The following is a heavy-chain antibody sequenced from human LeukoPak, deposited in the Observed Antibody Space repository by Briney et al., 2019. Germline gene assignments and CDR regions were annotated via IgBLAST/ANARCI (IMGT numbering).Heavy chain of an antibody. Sequence: SETLSLTCTVSGYSISSSYYCGWIRQPPGKGLEWIGSIYHSGSTYYNTSLKSRVTISVDTSKNQFSLKLSSVTAADPAVYYCARGLGYCSSNSCRYYFDYWGQGTLVTVSS. CDR2: IYHSGST. J-gene: IGHJ4*02. V-gene: IGHV4-38-2*02. D-gene: IGHD2-2*01. CDR3: ARGLGYCSSNSCRYYFDY. CDR1: GYSISSSYY.